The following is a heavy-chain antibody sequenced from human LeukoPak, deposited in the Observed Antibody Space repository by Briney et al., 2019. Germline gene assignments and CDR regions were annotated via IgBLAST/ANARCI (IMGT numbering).Heavy chain of an antibody. V-gene: IGHV4-59*08. D-gene: IGHD6-13*01. J-gene: IGHJ4*02. CDR2: IYYSGST. CDR3: AAAAAGTEY. Sequence: SETLSLTCTVSGGSIGSYYWSWIRQPPGKGLEWIGYIYYSGSTNYNPSLKSRVTISVDTSKNQFSLKLSSVTAADTAVYYCAAAAAGTEYWGQGTLVTVSS. CDR1: GGSIGSYY.